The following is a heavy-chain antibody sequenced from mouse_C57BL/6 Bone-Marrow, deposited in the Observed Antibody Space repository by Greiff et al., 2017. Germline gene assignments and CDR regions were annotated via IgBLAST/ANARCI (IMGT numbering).Heavy chain of an antibody. D-gene: IGHD2-5*01. V-gene: IGHV1-55*01. J-gene: IGHJ1*03. CDR3: ARGDYSNYEWYFDV. CDR1: GYTFTSYW. CDR2: IYPGSGST. Sequence: VQLQQPGAELVKPGASVKMSCKASGYTFTSYWITWVKQRPGQGLEWIGDIYPGSGSTNYNEKFKSKATLTVDTSSSTAYMQLSSLTSEDSAVYYCARGDYSNYEWYFDVWGTGTTVTVSS.